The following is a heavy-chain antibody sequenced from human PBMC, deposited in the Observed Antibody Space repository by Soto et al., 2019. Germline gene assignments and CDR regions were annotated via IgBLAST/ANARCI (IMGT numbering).Heavy chain of an antibody. D-gene: IGHD3-3*01. V-gene: IGHV4-39*01. CDR3: ARLWSGYLNCFDS. Sequence: SETLSLTCTVSGGSISSSSYYWGWIRQPPGKGLEWIGSIYYSGTTYYNPSLKSRVTVSVDTSKNQFSLKLNSVTAADTAVYYCARLWSGYLNCFDSWGLGTLVTVSS. CDR2: IYYSGTT. CDR1: GGSISSSSYY. J-gene: IGHJ5*01.